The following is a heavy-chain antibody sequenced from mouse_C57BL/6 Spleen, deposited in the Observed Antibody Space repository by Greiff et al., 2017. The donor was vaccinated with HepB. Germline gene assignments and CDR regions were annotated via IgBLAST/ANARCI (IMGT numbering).Heavy chain of an antibody. CDR2: ISSGGSYT. D-gene: IGHD1-1*01. J-gene: IGHJ2*01. Sequence: EVQLQESGGDLVKPGGSLKLSCAASGFTFSSYGMSWVRQTPDKRLEWVATISSGGSYTYYPDSVKGRFTISRDNAKNTLYLQMSSLKSEDTAMYYCARHNYGSSYVYFDYWGQGTTLTVSS. V-gene: IGHV5-6*01. CDR3: ARHNYGSSYVYFDY. CDR1: GFTFSSYG.